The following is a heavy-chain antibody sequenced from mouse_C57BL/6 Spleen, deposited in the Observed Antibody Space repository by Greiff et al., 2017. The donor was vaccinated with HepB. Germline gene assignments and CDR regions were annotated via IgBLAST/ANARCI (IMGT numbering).Heavy chain of an antibody. CDR3: ARSDGYYEDYFDY. D-gene: IGHD2-3*01. V-gene: IGHV1-64*01. Sequence: QVQLQQPGAELVKPGASVKLSCKASGYTFTSYWMHWVKQRPGQGLEWIGMIHPNSGSTNYNEKFKSKATLTVDKSSSTAYMQLSSLTSEDSAVYYCARSDGYYEDYFDYWGQGTTLTVSS. J-gene: IGHJ2*01. CDR2: IHPNSGST. CDR1: GYTFTSYW.